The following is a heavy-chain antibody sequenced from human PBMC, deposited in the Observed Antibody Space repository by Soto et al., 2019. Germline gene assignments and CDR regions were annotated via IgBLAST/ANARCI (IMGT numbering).Heavy chain of an antibody. CDR3: ARYCSSVSCYDEI. CDR1: GYTLIGYY. CDR2: INPNSGST. D-gene: IGHD2-15*01. V-gene: IGHV1-2*02. Sequence: ASVKVSCKASGYTLIGYYIHWVRQAPGQGLEWMGWINPNSGSTNYAQKFQGRVTMTKDTSISTTYMDLSRLRSDDTAVYYCARYCSSVSCYDEIWGQGTMVTVSS. J-gene: IGHJ3*02.